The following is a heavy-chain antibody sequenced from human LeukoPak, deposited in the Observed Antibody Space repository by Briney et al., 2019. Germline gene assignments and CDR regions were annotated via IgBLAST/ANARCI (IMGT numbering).Heavy chain of an antibody. CDR3: ARGPLLYYYDSSGYYFVY. V-gene: IGHV1-69*05. Sequence: SVKVSCKASGGTFSSYAISWVRQAPGQGLEWMGGIIPIFGTANYALKFQGRVTITTDESTSTAYMELSSLRSEDTAVYYCARGPLLYYYDSSGYYFVYWGQGTLVTVSS. CDR1: GGTFSSYA. CDR2: IIPIFGTA. J-gene: IGHJ4*02. D-gene: IGHD3-22*01.